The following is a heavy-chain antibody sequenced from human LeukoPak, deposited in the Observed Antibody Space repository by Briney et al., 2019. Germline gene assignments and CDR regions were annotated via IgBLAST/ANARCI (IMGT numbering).Heavy chain of an antibody. CDR2: INPNSGGT. CDR3: AKCGDFIAASYNWFDP. Sequence: ASVRVSCKASGYTFTDYYMHWVRQAPGQGLEWMGRINPNSGGTKYAQKFQGRVTMTRDTSISTAYMELNRLTSDDTAVYYCAKCGDFIAASYNWFDPWGPGTLVTVSS. CDR1: GYTFTDYY. D-gene: IGHD6-13*01. J-gene: IGHJ5*02. V-gene: IGHV1-2*06.